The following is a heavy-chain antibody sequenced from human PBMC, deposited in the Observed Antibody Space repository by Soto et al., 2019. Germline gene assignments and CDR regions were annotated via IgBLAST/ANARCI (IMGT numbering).Heavy chain of an antibody. V-gene: IGHV4-39*07. J-gene: IGHJ3*02. CDR1: GGSISSSSYY. CDR3: ASRAGDPAAFDI. D-gene: IGHD7-27*01. Sequence: SETLSLTCTVSGGSISSSSYYWGWIRQPPGKGLEWIGSIYYSGSTYYNPSLKSRVTISVDTSKNQFSLKLSSVTAADTAVYYCASRAGDPAAFDIWGQGTMVTVSS. CDR2: IYYSGST.